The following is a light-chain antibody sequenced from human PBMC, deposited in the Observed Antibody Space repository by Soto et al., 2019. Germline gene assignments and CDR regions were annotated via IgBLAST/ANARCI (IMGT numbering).Light chain of an antibody. J-gene: IGKJ2*01. Sequence: EIVLTQSPGTLSLSPGERATLSCRASQSVSSSYLAWYQQKPGQAPRLLIYGASSRATGIPDRFSGSGSGTDFNLTISRLEPADFAVYYCQQYGSSPYTFGQGTKLEIK. CDR3: QQYGSSPYT. CDR1: QSVSSSY. V-gene: IGKV3-20*01. CDR2: GAS.